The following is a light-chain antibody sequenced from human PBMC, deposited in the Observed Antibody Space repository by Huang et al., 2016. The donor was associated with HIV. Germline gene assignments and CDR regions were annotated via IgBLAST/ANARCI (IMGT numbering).Light chain of an antibody. CDR2: CAS. CDR1: QSVLYRSNNKND. V-gene: IGKV4-1*01. J-gene: IGKJ1*01. Sequence: DIVMTQSPDSLAVSLGERAPINCKSSQSVLYRSNNKNDLAWYQQKPGQPPKLLIYCASTRESGVPDRFTGSGSGTDFSLTISSLQAEDVAVYYCQQYDTSPWTFGQGTKVEIK. CDR3: QQYDTSPWT.